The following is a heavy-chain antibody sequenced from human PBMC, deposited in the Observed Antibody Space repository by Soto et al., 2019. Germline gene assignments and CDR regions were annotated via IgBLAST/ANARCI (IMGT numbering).Heavy chain of an antibody. CDR2: ISYDGSNK. D-gene: IGHD4-17*01. V-gene: IGHV3-30*18. CDR1: GFTFSSYG. CDR3: AKLYGDSDNDAFDI. Sequence: QVQLVESGGGVVQPGRSLRLSCAASGFTFSSYGMHWVRQAPGKGLEWVAVISYDGSNKYYADSVKGRFTISRDNSKNTLYLHMTRLRAEDTAVYYCAKLYGDSDNDAFDIWGQGTMVTVSS. J-gene: IGHJ3*02.